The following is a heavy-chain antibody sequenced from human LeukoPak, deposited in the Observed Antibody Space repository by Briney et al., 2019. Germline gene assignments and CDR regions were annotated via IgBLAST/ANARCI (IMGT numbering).Heavy chain of an antibody. CDR1: GGSINNYY. Sequence: SETLSLTCTVSGGSINNYYWSWIRQPPGKGLEWIAYISDIGSINYNPSLKSRVTISLDTSKNQSSLKLSSVTAADTAVYYCAGHHPRNTVDFWGQGTLVTVSS. CDR2: ISDIGSI. V-gene: IGHV4-59*08. D-gene: IGHD2/OR15-2a*01. J-gene: IGHJ4*02. CDR3: AGHHPRNTVDF.